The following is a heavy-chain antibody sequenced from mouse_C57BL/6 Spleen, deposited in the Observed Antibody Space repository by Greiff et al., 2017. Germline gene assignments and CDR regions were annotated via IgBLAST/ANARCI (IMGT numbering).Heavy chain of an antibody. Sequence: QVQLQQSGPELVKPGASVKISCKASGYAFSSSWMNWVKQRPGKGLEWIGRIYPGDGDTNYNGKFKGKATLTADKSSSTAYMQLSSLTSEDSAVYFCAREPLGAMDYWGQGTSVTVSS. CDR3: AREPLGAMDY. CDR1: GYAFSSSW. J-gene: IGHJ4*01. CDR2: IYPGDGDT. D-gene: IGHD6-1*01. V-gene: IGHV1-82*01.